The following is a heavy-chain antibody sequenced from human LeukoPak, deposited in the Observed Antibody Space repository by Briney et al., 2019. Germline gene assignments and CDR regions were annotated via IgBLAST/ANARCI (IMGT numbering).Heavy chain of an antibody. CDR1: GFTFSSYG. CDR3: AKGAYSSSWYWGVGSPEFDY. CDR2: ISYDGSNK. J-gene: IGHJ4*02. D-gene: IGHD6-13*01. V-gene: IGHV3-30*18. Sequence: GRSLRLSCAASGFTFSSYGMHWVRQAPGKGLEWVAVISYDGSNKYYADSVKGRFTISRDNSKNTLYLQMNSLRAEDTAVYYCAKGAYSSSWYWGVGSPEFDYWGQGTQVTVSS.